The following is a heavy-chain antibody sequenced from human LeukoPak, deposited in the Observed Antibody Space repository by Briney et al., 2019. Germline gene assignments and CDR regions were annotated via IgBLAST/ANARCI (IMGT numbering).Heavy chain of an antibody. CDR1: GGSFSGYY. J-gene: IGHJ4*02. CDR2: INHSGST. D-gene: IGHD3-22*01. Sequence: KSSETLSLTCGVYGGSFSGYYWSWIRQPPGKGLEWIGEINHSGSTNYNPSLKSRVTISVDTSKNQFSLKLSSVTAADTAVYYCARVSEYYYDSSGYLDYWGQGTLVTVSS. V-gene: IGHV4-34*01. CDR3: ARVSEYYYDSSGYLDY.